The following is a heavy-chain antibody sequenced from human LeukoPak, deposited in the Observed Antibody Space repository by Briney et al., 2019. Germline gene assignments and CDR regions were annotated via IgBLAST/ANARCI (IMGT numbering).Heavy chain of an antibody. CDR2: IFNSGST. Sequence: PSETLSLTCTVSGDYISSYYGSWIRQPPGKGLEWIGYIFNSGSTNYNPSLKSRVTISVDTSKNQFSLKLSSVTAADTAVYFCALGDCSSTSCYLFDYWGQGTLVTVSS. V-gene: IGHV4-59*01. D-gene: IGHD2-2*01. CDR3: ALGDCSSTSCYLFDY. J-gene: IGHJ4*02. CDR1: GDYISSYY.